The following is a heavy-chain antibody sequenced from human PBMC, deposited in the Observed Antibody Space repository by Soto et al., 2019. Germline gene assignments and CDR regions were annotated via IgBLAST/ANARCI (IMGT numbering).Heavy chain of an antibody. CDR1: GYTFTSYY. J-gene: IGHJ6*02. D-gene: IGHD6-13*01. CDR3: ARTASYCSSWYKWDGMDV. V-gene: IGHV1-46*01. CDR2: INPSGGST. Sequence: ASVKVSCKASGYTFTSYYMHWVRQAPGQGLEWMGIINPSGGSTSYAQKFQGRVTMTRDTSTSTVYMELSSLRSEDTAVYYWARTASYCSSWYKWDGMDVWGQGTTVTVSS.